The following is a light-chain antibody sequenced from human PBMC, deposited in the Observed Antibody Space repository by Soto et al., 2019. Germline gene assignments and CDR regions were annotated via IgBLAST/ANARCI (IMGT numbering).Light chain of an antibody. CDR1: QSVSNNY. CDR3: QQYGSSGT. J-gene: IGKJ1*01. Sequence: EIVLTQAPGTLSLTPGERPTLSCRASQSVSNNYLAWYQQKPGXAPXXLIYGASNRATGIPDRFSGSGSGTEFTLTTSRLEPEDFAVYYCQQYGSSGTFGQGTKVDIK. V-gene: IGKV3-20*01. CDR2: GAS.